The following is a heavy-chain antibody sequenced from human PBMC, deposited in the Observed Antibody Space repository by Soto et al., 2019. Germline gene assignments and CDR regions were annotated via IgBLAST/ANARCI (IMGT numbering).Heavy chain of an antibody. J-gene: IGHJ4*02. Sequence: EVQLLESGGGLVQPGGSLRLSCAASGFTFNTYAMSWVRQAPGKGLEWVSAISSSGGSTYYADSVKGRFTISRDNAKNSLYLQMNSLRAEDTAVYYCARDDYGDFNDYWGQGTLVTVSS. V-gene: IGHV3-23*01. CDR2: ISSSGGST. CDR3: ARDDYGDFNDY. D-gene: IGHD4-17*01. CDR1: GFTFNTYA.